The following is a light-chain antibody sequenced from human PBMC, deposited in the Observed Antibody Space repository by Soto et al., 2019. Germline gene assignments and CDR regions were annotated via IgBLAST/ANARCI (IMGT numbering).Light chain of an antibody. CDR2: DDR. V-gene: IGLV3-21*02. Sequence: SYVMTQPPSVSVAPGQTARITCGGHNIETKSVHWYQQRPGQAPLLVVYDDRDRPSGIPARFSGSNSGNTATLTISRVEAGDEADYYCQVWDTSDDLVVFGGVTKLTVL. CDR3: QVWDTSDDLVV. J-gene: IGLJ2*01. CDR1: NIETKS.